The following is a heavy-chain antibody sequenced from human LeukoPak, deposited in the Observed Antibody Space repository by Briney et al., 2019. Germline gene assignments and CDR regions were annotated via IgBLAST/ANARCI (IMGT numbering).Heavy chain of an antibody. CDR2: INQDGTEM. CDR1: GFPFSSYW. D-gene: IGHD7-27*01. J-gene: IGHJ4*02. V-gene: IGHV3-7*03. Sequence: GSLRLSCAVSGFPFSSYWMSWLRQVPGKGLEWVANINQDGTEMYHAHSVKGRFTISRDNAKTSLYLQMNSLRAEDTAVYYCAKDPHNWGYYFNYWGQGTLVAVSS. CDR3: AKDPHNWGYYFNY.